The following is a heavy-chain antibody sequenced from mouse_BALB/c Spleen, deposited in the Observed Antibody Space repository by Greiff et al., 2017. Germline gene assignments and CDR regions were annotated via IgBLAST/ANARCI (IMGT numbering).Heavy chain of an antibody. CDR2: ISSGGST. J-gene: IGHJ3*01. CDR3: ARDLYDYDWFAY. Sequence: EVQRVESGGGLVKPGGSLKLSCAASGFTFSSYAMSWVRQTPEKRLEWVASISSGGSTYYPDSVKGRFTISRDNARNILYLQKSSLRSEDTAMYYCARDLYDYDWFAYWGQGTLVTVSA. V-gene: IGHV5-6-5*01. CDR1: GFTFSSYA. D-gene: IGHD2-4*01.